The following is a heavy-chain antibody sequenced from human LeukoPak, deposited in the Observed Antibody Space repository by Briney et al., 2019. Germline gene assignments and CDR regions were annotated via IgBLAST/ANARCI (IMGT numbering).Heavy chain of an antibody. CDR1: GFTFSSYA. CDR3: ARQLGYCSDGRCYFDY. J-gene: IGHJ4*02. D-gene: IGHD2-15*01. Sequence: PGGSLRLSCAASGFTFSSYAMSWVRQAPGKGLEWVSAISTSGGSTYSADSVRGRFTISRDNSKNTLYLQVSSLRAEDTALYYCARQLGYCSDGRCYFDYRGQGTLVTVSS. V-gene: IGHV3-23*01. CDR2: ISTSGGST.